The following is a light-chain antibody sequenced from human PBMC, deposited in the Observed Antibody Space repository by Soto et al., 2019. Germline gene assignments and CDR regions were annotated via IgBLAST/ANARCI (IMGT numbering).Light chain of an antibody. CDR2: GTS. CDR3: HQYGSSPFT. CDR1: QRVSTSY. Sequence: EIVLTQSPGTLTLSPGERATLSCRASQRVSTSYLAWYQQKPGQAPRLLIYGTSNRATGIPDRFSGSGSGTDFSLTISRLEPEDFAMYYCHQYGSSPFTFGGGTKVEIK. J-gene: IGKJ4*01. V-gene: IGKV3-20*01.